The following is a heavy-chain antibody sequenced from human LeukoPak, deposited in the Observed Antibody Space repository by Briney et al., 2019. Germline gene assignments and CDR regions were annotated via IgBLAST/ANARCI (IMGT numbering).Heavy chain of an antibody. CDR3: AKAGGFCSGTSCPTDS. V-gene: IGHV3-23*01. J-gene: IGHJ4*02. CDR2: IRGSVGRT. Sequence: GGSLRHSPADSRFTPIRYAISSVSPTPEERGQCGSSIRGSVGRTTFTDSVTGPFTISTDLSMNTLYLQMNSLRAEDTYVYYCAKAGGFCSGTSCPTDSWGQGSLVTVSS. CDR1: RFTPIRYA. D-gene: IGHD2-2*01.